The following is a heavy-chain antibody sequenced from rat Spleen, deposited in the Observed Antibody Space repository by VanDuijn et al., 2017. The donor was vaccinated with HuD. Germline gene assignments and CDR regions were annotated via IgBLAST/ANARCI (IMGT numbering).Heavy chain of an antibody. CDR1: GFTFSDYG. J-gene: IGHJ3*01. Sequence: EVQLVESGGGLVQPGRSMKLSCAASGFTFSDYGMAWVLQAPTKGLEWVASISYDGGSTYYRNPGNGRVTISRDNAKSTLYLQMESLRSEDTATYYCAKDLDYSGDNWFGYWGQGTLVTVSS. CDR3: AKDLDYSGDNWFGY. V-gene: IGHV5-20*01. CDR2: ISYDGGST. D-gene: IGHD1-1*01.